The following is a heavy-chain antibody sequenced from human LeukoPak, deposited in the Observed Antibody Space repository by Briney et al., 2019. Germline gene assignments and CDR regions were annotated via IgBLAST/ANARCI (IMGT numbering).Heavy chain of an antibody. V-gene: IGHV1-18*01. CDR1: GYTFTSYG. CDR3: ARDPGLDSYGYGGFDY. CDR2: ISAYNGNT. D-gene: IGHD5-18*01. J-gene: IGHJ4*02. Sequence: ASVKVSCKASGYTFTSYGISWVRRAPGQGLEWMGWISAYNGNTNYAQKLQGRVTMTTDTSTSTAYMELRSLRSDDTAVYYCARDPGLDSYGYGGFDYWGQGTLVAVSS.